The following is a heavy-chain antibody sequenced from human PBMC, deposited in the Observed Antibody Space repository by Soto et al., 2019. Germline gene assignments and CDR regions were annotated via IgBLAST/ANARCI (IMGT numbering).Heavy chain of an antibody. V-gene: IGHV1-3*01. CDR1: GYTLTSYA. Sequence: SVEVSCKACGYTLTSYAMHWVHQATGQRLEWMGWINAGNGNTKYSQKFQGRVTITRDTSASTAYMELSSLRSEDTAVYYCASRKRGAVAGDPRGNFDYWGQGTLVTVSS. CDR3: ASRKRGAVAGDPRGNFDY. D-gene: IGHD6-19*01. CDR2: INAGNGNT. J-gene: IGHJ4*02.